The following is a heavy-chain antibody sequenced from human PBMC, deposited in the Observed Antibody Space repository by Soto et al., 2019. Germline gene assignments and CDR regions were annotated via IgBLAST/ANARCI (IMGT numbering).Heavy chain of an antibody. V-gene: IGHV3-13*04. CDR1: GFTFSSYD. CDR2: IGTAGDT. CDR3: ARGEGYWSGGSCYDWFDP. Sequence: EVQLVESGGGLVQPGGSLRLSCAASGFTFSSYDMHWVRQATGKGLEWVSAIGTAGDTYYPGSVKGRFTISRENAKNSXSVQMNSLRAGDTAVYYCARGEGYWSGGSCYDWFDPWGQGTLVTVSS. J-gene: IGHJ5*02. D-gene: IGHD2-15*01.